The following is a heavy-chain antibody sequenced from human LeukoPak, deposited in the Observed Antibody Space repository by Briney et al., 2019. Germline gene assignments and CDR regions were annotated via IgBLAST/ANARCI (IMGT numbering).Heavy chain of an antibody. CDR3: AREYTPAHSSGVFDY. V-gene: IGHV3-30*04. Sequence: GGSLRLSCAASGFIFSSYAMHWVRQAPGKGLVWVAVISYDASNKYYADTVKGRFTISRDNTKNTLNLKMNSQIAKDTAVYYGAREYTPAHSSGVFDYWGQGTLVTVSS. CDR1: GFIFSSYA. CDR2: ISYDASNK. J-gene: IGHJ4*02. D-gene: IGHD6-19*01.